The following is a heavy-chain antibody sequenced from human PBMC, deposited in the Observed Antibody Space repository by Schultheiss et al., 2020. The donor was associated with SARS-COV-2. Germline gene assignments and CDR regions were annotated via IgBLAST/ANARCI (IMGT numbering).Heavy chain of an antibody. J-gene: IGHJ3*02. V-gene: IGHV4-59*12. Sequence: SETLSLTCTVSGGSISSYYWSWIRQPPGKGLEWIGYIYYSGSTNYNPSLKSRVTISVDTSKNQFSLKLSSVTAADTAVYYCARGGRSMTTVTTGRRAFDIWGQGTMVTVSS. CDR3: ARGGRSMTTVTTGRRAFDI. D-gene: IGHD4-17*01. CDR1: GGSISSYY. CDR2: IYYSGST.